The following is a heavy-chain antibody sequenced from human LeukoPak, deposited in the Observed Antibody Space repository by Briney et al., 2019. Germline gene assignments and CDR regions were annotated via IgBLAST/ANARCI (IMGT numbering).Heavy chain of an antibody. V-gene: IGHV3-21*01. CDR2: ISSSSYI. CDR1: GSTFSSYS. J-gene: IGHJ4*02. CDR3: ARDPFAGYDILTGYYVGGTIDY. Sequence: GGSLRLSCAASGSTFSSYSMNWVRQAPGKGLEWVSSISSSSYIYYADSVKGRFTISRDNAKNSLYLQMNSLRAEDTAVYYCARDPFAGYDILTGYYVGGTIDYWGQGTLVTVSS. D-gene: IGHD3-9*01.